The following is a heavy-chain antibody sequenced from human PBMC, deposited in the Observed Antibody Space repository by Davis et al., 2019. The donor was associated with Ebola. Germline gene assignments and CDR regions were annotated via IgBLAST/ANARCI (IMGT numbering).Heavy chain of an antibody. V-gene: IGHV4-39*01. CDR3: ARVILRYFDPGDEVDY. Sequence: MPGGSLRLSCTVSGGSISSSSYYWGWIRQPPGKGLEWIGSIYYSGTTYYNPSLKSRVTISVDTSKNQFSLKLSSVTAADTAVYYCARVILRYFDPGDEVDYWGQGTLVTVSS. J-gene: IGHJ4*02. CDR2: IYYSGTT. D-gene: IGHD3-9*01. CDR1: GGSISSSSYY.